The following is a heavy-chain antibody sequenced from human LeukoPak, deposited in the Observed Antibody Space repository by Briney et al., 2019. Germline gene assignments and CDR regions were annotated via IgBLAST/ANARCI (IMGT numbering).Heavy chain of an antibody. CDR1: GVSFSGYY. J-gene: IGHJ4*02. CDR2: INHSGST. V-gene: IGHV4-34*01. D-gene: IGHD3-22*01. CDR3: ARVTGVLMIVLDY. Sequence: SETLSLTCAVYGVSFSGYYWSWIRQPPGKGLEWIGEINHSGSTNYNPSLKSRVTISVDTSKNQFSLKLSSVTAADTAVYYCARVTGVLMIVLDYRGQGTLVTVFS.